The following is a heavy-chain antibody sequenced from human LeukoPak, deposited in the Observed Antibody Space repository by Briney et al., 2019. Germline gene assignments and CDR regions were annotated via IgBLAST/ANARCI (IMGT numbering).Heavy chain of an antibody. Sequence: GGSLRLSCTASGFTVSSHYMSWVRQAPGKGLEWVSVIYSGGNTYYADSVKGRFTISRDNSKNTLYLQMNSLRAEDTAVYYCARDLRYYDTSGYYPDYWGQGTLVTVSS. CDR3: ARDLRYYDTSGYYPDY. J-gene: IGHJ4*02. V-gene: IGHV3-66*02. D-gene: IGHD3-22*01. CDR1: GFTVSSHY. CDR2: IYSGGNT.